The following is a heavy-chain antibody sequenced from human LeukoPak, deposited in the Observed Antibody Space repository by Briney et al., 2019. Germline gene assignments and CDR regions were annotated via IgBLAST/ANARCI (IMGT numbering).Heavy chain of an antibody. J-gene: IGHJ4*02. CDR1: GGSIGSYY. Sequence: PSETLSLTCTVSGGSIGSYYWSWIRQPAGKGLEWIGRIYTSGSTNYNPSLKSRVTMSVDTSKNQFSLKLSSVTAADTAVYYCARVYYDSSGYYYYFDYWGQGTLVTVSS. CDR2: IYTSGST. V-gene: IGHV4-4*07. D-gene: IGHD3-22*01. CDR3: ARVYYDSSGYYYYFDY.